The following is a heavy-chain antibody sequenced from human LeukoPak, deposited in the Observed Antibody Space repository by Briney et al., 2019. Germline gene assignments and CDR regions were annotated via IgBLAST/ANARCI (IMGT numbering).Heavy chain of an antibody. CDR1: GYSFTSYW. CDR2: IYPGDSDT. CDR3: ARRSEQYSSSWYYYYYGMDV. D-gene: IGHD6-13*01. Sequence: GESLKISCKGSGYSFTSYWIGWVRQMPGKGLEWMGIIYPGDSDTRYSPSFQGQVTISAAESISTAYLQWSSLKASDTAMYYCARRSEQYSSSWYYYYYGMDVWGQGTTVTVSS. V-gene: IGHV5-51*01. J-gene: IGHJ6*02.